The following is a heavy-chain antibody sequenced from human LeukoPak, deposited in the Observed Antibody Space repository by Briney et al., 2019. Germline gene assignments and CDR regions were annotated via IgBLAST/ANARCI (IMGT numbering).Heavy chain of an antibody. CDR2: IYPGDSDT. D-gene: IGHD6-19*01. CDR3: ARSYSSGWYGH. Sequence: GESLKISCKGSGYTFTSYWIGWVRQVPGKGLEWMGIIYPGDSDTRYSPSFQGQVTISADKSISTAYLQMNSLRAEDTAVYYCARSYSSGWYGHWGQGTLVTVSS. J-gene: IGHJ4*02. CDR1: GYTFTSYW. V-gene: IGHV5-51*01.